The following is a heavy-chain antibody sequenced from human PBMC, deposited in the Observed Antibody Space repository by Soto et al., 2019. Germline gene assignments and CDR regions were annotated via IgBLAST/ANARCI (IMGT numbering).Heavy chain of an antibody. V-gene: IGHV1-69*12. CDR3: ARDRTSGWSTFDY. D-gene: IGHD6-19*01. CDR1: GGTFSSYS. CDR2: IIPLFGTP. J-gene: IGHJ4*02. Sequence: QVQLVQSGTEVKKPGSSVKVSCKASGGTFSSYSINWVRQVPGQRLEWMGGIIPLFGTPHYSQNFQGRITITADESTSTVYMELSSLRSEDTAVYYCARDRTSGWSTFDYWGQGTLVTVSS.